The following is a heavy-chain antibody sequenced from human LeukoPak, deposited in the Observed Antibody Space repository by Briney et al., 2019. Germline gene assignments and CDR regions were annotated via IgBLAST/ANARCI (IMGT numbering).Heavy chain of an antibody. Sequence: PSETLSLTCTVSGYSISSGYYWGWIRQPPGKGLEWIGIIYYSGSTYYNPSLKSRVTMSVDTSKNQFSLKLSSVTAADTAVYYCARDRRIAVADTYYFDYWGQGTLVTVSS. CDR3: ARDRRIAVADTYYFDY. V-gene: IGHV4-38-2*02. CDR1: GYSISSGYY. CDR2: IYYSGST. D-gene: IGHD6-19*01. J-gene: IGHJ4*02.